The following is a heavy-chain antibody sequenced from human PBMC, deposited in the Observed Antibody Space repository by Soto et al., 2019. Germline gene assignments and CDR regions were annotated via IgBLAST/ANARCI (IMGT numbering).Heavy chain of an antibody. CDR3: ARQIYDSSGYYYAY. CDR1: GGSISSYC. V-gene: IGHV4-59*08. CDR2: IYSIGNT. Sequence: SETLSLTCTVSGGSISSYCCSWIRKPPGQGLEWIGTIYSIGNTNYNPSLKSRVTISVDKSKSQLFLKLSSVTAPDTAVYYCARQIYDSSGYYYAYWGQGTLVTVSS. D-gene: IGHD3-22*01. J-gene: IGHJ4*02.